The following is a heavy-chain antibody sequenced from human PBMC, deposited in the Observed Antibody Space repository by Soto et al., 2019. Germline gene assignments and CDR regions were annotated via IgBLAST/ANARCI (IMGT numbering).Heavy chain of an antibody. CDR1: GFTFKNYD. CDR2: ISGSGAIT. J-gene: IGHJ5*02. V-gene: IGHV3-23*01. CDR3: AKDREFISYYASAGHYNT. Sequence: EVQLLESGGGLVQPGGSLRLSCVASGFTFKNYDMRWVRQAPGKGLEWVSGISGSGAITYYADSVRGRFTISRDNSKNTLYLQLNSLGAEETALYYGAKDREFISYYASAGHYNTWGRGTLVTVSS. D-gene: IGHD3-10*01.